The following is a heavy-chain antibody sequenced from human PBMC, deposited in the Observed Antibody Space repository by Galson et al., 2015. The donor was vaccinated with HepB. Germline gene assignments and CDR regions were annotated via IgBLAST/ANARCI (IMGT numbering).Heavy chain of an antibody. J-gene: IGHJ2*01. CDR1: GFTFSDYY. CDR3: ARDYPIAAAWYFDL. CDR2: ISSSSSYT. Sequence: SLRLSCAASGFTFSDYYMSWIRQAPGKGLEWVSYISSSSSYTNYADSVKGRFTISRDNAKNSLYLQMNSLRAEDTAVYYCARDYPIAAAWYFDLWGRGTLVTVSS. V-gene: IGHV3-11*06. D-gene: IGHD6-13*01.